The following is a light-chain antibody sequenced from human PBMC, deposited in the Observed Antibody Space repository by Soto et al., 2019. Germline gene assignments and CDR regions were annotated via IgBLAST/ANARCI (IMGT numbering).Light chain of an antibody. CDR1: SSDVGAYNY. CDR3: SSYTSSSTYV. V-gene: IGLV2-14*01. Sequence: QSALTQPASVSGSPGQSITFSCTGTSSDVGAYNYVSWYLQYPGKAPKLMISEVSNRPSGVSNRFSGSKSGNTASLTISGLQAEDEADYYCSSYTSSSTYVFGTGTKLTVL. J-gene: IGLJ1*01. CDR2: EVS.